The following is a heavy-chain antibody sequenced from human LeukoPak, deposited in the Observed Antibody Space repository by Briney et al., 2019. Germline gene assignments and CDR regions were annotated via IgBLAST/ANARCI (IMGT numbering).Heavy chain of an antibody. CDR1: GGSISSSSYY. CDR3: ARDQIVVPAAFDY. J-gene: IGHJ4*02. D-gene: IGHD2-2*01. Sequence: SSETLSLTCTVSGGSISSSSYYWGWIRQPPGKGLEWIGSIYYSGSTYYNPSLKSRVTISVDTSKNQFSLKLSSVTAADTAVYYCARDQIVVPAAFDYWGQGTLVTVSS. V-gene: IGHV4-39*02. CDR2: IYYSGST.